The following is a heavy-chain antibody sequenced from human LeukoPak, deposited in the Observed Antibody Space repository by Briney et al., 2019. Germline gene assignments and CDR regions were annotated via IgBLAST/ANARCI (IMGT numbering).Heavy chain of an antibody. D-gene: IGHD6-19*01. CDR1: GGSISSHY. CDR3: ARVSYSSGWDYYYYYYMDV. Sequence: PSETLSLTCTVSGGSISSHYWSWIRQPPGKGLEWIGYIYYSGSTNYNPSLKSRVTISVDTSKNQFSLKLSSVTAADTAVYYCARVSYSSGWDYYYYYYMDVWGKGTTVTVSS. J-gene: IGHJ6*03. CDR2: IYYSGST. V-gene: IGHV4-59*11.